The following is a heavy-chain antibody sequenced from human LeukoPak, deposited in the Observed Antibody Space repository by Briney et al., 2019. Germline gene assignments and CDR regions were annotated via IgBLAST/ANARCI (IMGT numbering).Heavy chain of an antibody. J-gene: IGHJ4*02. V-gene: IGHV4-34*01. Sequence: PSETLSLTCAVYGGSFSGYYWSWIRQLPGKGLEWIGEINHSGSTNYNPSLKSRVTISVDTSKNQFSLKLSSVTAADTAVYYCARGETTTVRGVDYWGQGTLVTVSS. CDR2: INHSGST. CDR3: ARGETTTVRGVDY. D-gene: IGHD4-17*01. CDR1: GGSFSGYY.